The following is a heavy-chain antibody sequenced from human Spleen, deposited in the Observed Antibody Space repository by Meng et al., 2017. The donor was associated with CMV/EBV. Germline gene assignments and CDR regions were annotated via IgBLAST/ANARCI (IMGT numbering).Heavy chain of an antibody. D-gene: IGHD6-13*01. V-gene: IGHV3-7*01. Sequence: GESLKISCAASGFTFSSYWMSWVRQAPGKGLEWVANIKQDGSEKYYVDSVKGRFTISRDNARNSLYLQMNSQRAEDTAVYYCARDWFGSSPYYFDYWGQGSLVTVSS. CDR1: GFTFSSYW. CDR2: IKQDGSEK. CDR3: ARDWFGSSPYYFDY. J-gene: IGHJ4*02.